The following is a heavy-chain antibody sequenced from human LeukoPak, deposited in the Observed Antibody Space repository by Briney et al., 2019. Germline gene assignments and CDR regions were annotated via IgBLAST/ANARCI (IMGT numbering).Heavy chain of an antibody. D-gene: IGHD3-22*01. V-gene: IGHV4-38-2*02. Sequence: SETLSLTCTVSGYSISSGYYWGWIRQPPGKGLEWIGSIYHSGSTYYNPSLKSRVTISVDTSKNQFSLKLSSVTAADTAVYYCARVRTDYYDSSGPYDYWGQGTLVTVSS. CDR1: GYSISSGYY. CDR2: IYHSGST. CDR3: ARVRTDYYDSSGPYDY. J-gene: IGHJ4*02.